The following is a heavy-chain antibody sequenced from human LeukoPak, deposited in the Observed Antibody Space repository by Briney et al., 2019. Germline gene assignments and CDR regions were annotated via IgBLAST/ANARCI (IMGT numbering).Heavy chain of an antibody. CDR3: ARGGFGPRRYYYYMDV. Sequence: PSETLSLTCTVSGGSISSYYWRWIRQPAGKGREGIGRIYTSGSTNYNPSLKSPVTMSVDTSQNQFSLKPSSVTAADTAVYYCARGGFGPRRYYYYMDVWGKGTTVTVSS. D-gene: IGHD3-10*01. V-gene: IGHV4-4*07. J-gene: IGHJ6*03. CDR1: GGSISSYY. CDR2: IYTSGST.